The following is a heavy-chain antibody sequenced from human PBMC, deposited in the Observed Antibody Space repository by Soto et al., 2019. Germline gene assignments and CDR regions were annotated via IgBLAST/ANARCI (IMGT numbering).Heavy chain of an antibody. Sequence: PSETLSLTCTVSGGSISSYYWSWIRQPPGKGLEWIGYIYYSGSTNYNPSLKSRVTISVDTSKNQFSLKLSSVTAADTAVYYCASTGYSSGWEGFQHWGQGTLVTVSS. V-gene: IGHV4-59*08. CDR1: GGSISSYY. D-gene: IGHD6-19*01. J-gene: IGHJ1*01. CDR2: IYYSGST. CDR3: ASTGYSSGWEGFQH.